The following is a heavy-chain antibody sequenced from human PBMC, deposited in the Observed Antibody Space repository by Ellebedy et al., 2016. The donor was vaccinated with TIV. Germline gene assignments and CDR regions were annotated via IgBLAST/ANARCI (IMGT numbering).Heavy chain of an antibody. Sequence: GESLKISCAASGFTFSSYWMSWVRQAPGKGLEWVANIKQDGSEKYYVDSVKGRFTISRDNAKNSLYLQMNSLRAEDTAVYYCAILVVVPAAMGDYWGQGTLVTVSS. CDR3: AILVVVPAAMGDY. V-gene: IGHV3-7*01. D-gene: IGHD2-2*01. CDR2: IKQDGSEK. J-gene: IGHJ4*02. CDR1: GFTFSSYW.